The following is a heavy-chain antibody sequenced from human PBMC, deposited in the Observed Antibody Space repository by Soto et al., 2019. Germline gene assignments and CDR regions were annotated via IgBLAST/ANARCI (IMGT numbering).Heavy chain of an antibody. J-gene: IGHJ4*02. CDR2: ISYDGSDK. CDR3: AKDRFTRIAASGYFDF. CDR1: GFTFSTYG. Sequence: GGSLRLSCAASGFTFSTYGMHWVRQAPGKGLEWVAIISYDGSDKYYADSVRGRFTISRDNSKNTLFLQMNSLRAEDTAVYYCAKDRFTRIAASGYFDFWGQGTLVTVSS. V-gene: IGHV3-30*18. D-gene: IGHD6-13*01.